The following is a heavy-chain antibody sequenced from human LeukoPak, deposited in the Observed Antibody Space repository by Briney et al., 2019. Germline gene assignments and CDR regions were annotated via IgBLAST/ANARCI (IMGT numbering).Heavy chain of an antibody. J-gene: IGHJ6*03. CDR1: GFTFDDYG. D-gene: IGHD4-23*01. CDR3: ARGVTTLDNYYMDV. Sequence: PGGSLRLSCAASGFTFDDYGMSWVRQVPGKGLEWVSSINWNGGSTGYGDSVKGRFTISRDNAKNSLYLQMNSLRAEDTALYYCARGVTTLDNYYMDVWGKGTTVTVSS. V-gene: IGHV3-20*04. CDR2: INWNGGST.